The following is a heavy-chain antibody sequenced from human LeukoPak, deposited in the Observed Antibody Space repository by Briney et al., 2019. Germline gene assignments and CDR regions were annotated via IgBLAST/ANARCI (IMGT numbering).Heavy chain of an antibody. Sequence: PSETLSLTCTVSGGSISSGSYYWSWIRQPAGKGLEWIGRIYTSGSTNYNPSLKSRVTISVDTSKNQFSLKLSSVTAADTAVYYCASPAHYGSGIFDYWGQGTLVTVSS. CDR3: ASPAHYGSGIFDY. D-gene: IGHD3-10*01. CDR2: IYTSGST. CDR1: GGSISSGSYY. J-gene: IGHJ4*02. V-gene: IGHV4-61*02.